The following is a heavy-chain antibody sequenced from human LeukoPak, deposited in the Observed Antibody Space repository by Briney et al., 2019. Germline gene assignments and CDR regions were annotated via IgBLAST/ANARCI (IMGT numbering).Heavy chain of an antibody. CDR1: GFTFSMYG. Sequence: GGSLRLSCVISGFTFSMYGTHWVRQAPGKGLEWVAVISPDGSGKNYVDSVEGRFTISRDNSKNTLYVQMNSLRAEDTAVYYCARVVDHDYGDYYLDYWGQGTLVTVSS. CDR2: ISPDGSGK. V-gene: IGHV3-30*03. J-gene: IGHJ4*02. D-gene: IGHD4-17*01. CDR3: ARVVDHDYGDYYLDY.